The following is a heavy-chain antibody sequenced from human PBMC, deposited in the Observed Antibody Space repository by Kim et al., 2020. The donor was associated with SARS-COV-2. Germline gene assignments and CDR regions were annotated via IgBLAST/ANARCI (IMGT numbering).Heavy chain of an antibody. Sequence: GGSLRLSCTASRFTFSNYAMSWVRQAPGKGLEWVSTIGSGGGVIYYADSVRGRFTISRDNSKNTLYLQMNTLRAEDTAVYYCVRQIRPFSSYAMDVWGQGTTVTVSS. V-gene: IGHV3-23*01. J-gene: IGHJ6*02. CDR3: VRQIRPFSSYAMDV. CDR1: RFTFSNYA. D-gene: IGHD6-6*01. CDR2: IGSGGGVI.